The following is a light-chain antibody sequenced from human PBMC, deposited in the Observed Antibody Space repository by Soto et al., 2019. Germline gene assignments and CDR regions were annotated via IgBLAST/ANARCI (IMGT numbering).Light chain of an antibody. V-gene: IGLV1-40*01. CDR3: QSYDSSLSDV. Sequence: QSVLTQPPSVSGAPGQRVTISCSGSSSNIAAGYDVHWYQQVSGTAPKLLIYGNTNRPSGVPDRFSGSKSGNSASLAITGLQAEDEADYYCQSYDSSLSDVFGTGTKVTVL. CDR1: SSNIAAGYD. J-gene: IGLJ1*01. CDR2: GNT.